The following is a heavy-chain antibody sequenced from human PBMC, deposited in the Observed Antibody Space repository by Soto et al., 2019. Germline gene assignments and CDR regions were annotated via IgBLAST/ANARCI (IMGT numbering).Heavy chain of an antibody. V-gene: IGHV4-30-4*01. CDR2: IYYSGST. CDR3: ARAMVVTQNWFDP. Sequence: SETLSLTCTVSGGSISSVNYYWGWIRQPPGKGLEWIGYIYYSGSTYYNPSLRSRVTISVDTSRNQFSLKLSSVTAADTAVYYCARAMVVTQNWFDPWGQRTLVTVSS. CDR1: GGSISSVNYY. J-gene: IGHJ5*02. D-gene: IGHD2-21*02.